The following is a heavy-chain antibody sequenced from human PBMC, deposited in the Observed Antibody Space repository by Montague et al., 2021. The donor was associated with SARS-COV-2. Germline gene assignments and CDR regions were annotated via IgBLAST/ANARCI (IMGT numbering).Heavy chain of an antibody. D-gene: IGHD3-10*01. Sequence: SETLSLTCTVSGDSISDYYWSWIRQPPGMGLEWIGYIFRSGATNYNPPLKSLVIISLDTSKNQFSLRLSSVTAADTAIYYCARTSRGSRYFYGVDVWGQGTTVTVSS. V-gene: IGHV4-59*01. J-gene: IGHJ6*02. CDR3: ARTSRGSRYFYGVDV. CDR2: IFRSGAT. CDR1: GDSISDYY.